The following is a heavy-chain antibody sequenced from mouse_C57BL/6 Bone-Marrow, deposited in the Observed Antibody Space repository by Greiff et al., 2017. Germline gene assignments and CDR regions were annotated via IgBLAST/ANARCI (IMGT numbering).Heavy chain of an antibody. Sequence: QVQLQQSGAELVKPGASVKLSCKASGYTFTEYTIHWVKQRPGQGLEWIGCFYPGSGSIKYNEKFKDKATLTADKSSSTVYMELRRLTSEDSAVDVCARHEEGGPGFAYWGQGTLVTVSA. J-gene: IGHJ3*01. CDR2: FYPGSGSI. CDR1: GYTFTEYT. V-gene: IGHV1-62-2*01. CDR3: ARHEEGGPGFAY. D-gene: IGHD3-3*01.